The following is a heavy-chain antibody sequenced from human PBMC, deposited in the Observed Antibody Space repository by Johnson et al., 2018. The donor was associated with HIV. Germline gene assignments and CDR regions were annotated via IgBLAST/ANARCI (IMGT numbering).Heavy chain of an antibody. J-gene: IGHJ3*02. CDR1: GFTFSSYA. D-gene: IGHD1-26*01. CDR3: ARAYMSSGSYYDAFDI. V-gene: IGHV3-30-3*01. Sequence: QMMLVESGGGVVQPGRSLRLSCAASGFTFSSYAMHWVRQAPGKGLEWVAVISYDGSNKYYADSVKGRFTISRDNSKNTLYLQMNSLRAEDTALYYCARAYMSSGSYYDAFDIWGQGTMVIVSS. CDR2: ISYDGSNK.